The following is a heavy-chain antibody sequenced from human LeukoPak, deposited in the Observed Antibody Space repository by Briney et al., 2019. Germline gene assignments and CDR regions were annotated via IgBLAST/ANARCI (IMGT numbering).Heavy chain of an antibody. CDR2: IKSDGGST. V-gene: IGHV3-74*01. CDR1: GFTFSSYG. J-gene: IGHJ6*02. D-gene: IGHD2-21*02. Sequence: GGSLRLSCAASGFTFSSYGMHWVRQAPGEALMWVSRIKSDGGSTTYADSVKGRFTISRDNAKNTLYLQMNSLRAEDTAVYYCSRDSLSSCGGDCYSGLDVWGQGTTVTVSS. CDR3: SRDSLSSCGGDCYSGLDV.